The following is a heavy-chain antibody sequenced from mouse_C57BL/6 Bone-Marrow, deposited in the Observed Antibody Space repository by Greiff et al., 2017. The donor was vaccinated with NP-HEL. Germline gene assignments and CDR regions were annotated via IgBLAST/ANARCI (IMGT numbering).Heavy chain of an antibody. CDR2: INPYNGGT. V-gene: IGHV1-19*01. J-gene: IGHJ3*01. CDR3: ARWRYYGSNY. Sequence: EVQVVESGPVLVKPGASVKMSCKASGYTFTDYYMNWVKQSHGKSLEWIGVINPYNGGTSYNQKFKGKATLTVDKSSSTAYMELNSLTSEDSAVYYCARWRYYGSNYWGQGTLVTVSA. CDR1: GYTFTDYY. D-gene: IGHD1-1*01.